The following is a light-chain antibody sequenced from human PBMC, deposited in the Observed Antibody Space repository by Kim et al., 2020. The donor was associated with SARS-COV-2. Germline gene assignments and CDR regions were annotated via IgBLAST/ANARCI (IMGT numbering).Light chain of an antibody. CDR3: CSYGGYYSLGV. CDR2: DVS. V-gene: IGLV2-11*01. CDR1: SSDVGAYNY. Sequence: QSALTQPRSVSGSPGQSVTISCTGTSSDVGAYNYVSWYQQHPGKAPKLMIYDVSQRPSGVPDRFSGSKSGNTASLTISGLQAEDEADYYCCSYGGYYSLGVFGGGTQLTVL. J-gene: IGLJ3*02.